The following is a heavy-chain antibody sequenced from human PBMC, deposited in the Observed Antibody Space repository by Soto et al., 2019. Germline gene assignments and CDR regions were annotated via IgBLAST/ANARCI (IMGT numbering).Heavy chain of an antibody. V-gene: IGHV4-34*01. CDR3: ARGRFHWNLHNWFAP. J-gene: IGHJ5*02. CDR2: INHSGST. Sequence: PSETLFLSCAVYGGSFSGYYWSWIRQPPGKGLEWIGEINHSGSTNYNPSLKSRVTISVDTSKNQFSLKLSSVTAADTAVYYCARGRFHWNLHNWFAPWGQGTLVTVSA. CDR1: GGSFSGYY. D-gene: IGHD1-7*01.